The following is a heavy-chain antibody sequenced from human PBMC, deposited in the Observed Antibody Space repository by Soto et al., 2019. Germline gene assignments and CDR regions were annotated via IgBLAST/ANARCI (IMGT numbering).Heavy chain of an antibody. V-gene: IGHV4-31*03. Sequence: QVQLQESGPGLVKPSQTLSLTCTVSGGSISSGGYYWNWIRQHPGKGLEWIGYIYYSGSTYYNPSLKSRVTISVDTSKNQFSLKLSSVSAADTAVYYCARGSTTDYYGSGSYDSFADYWGQGTLVTVSS. CDR1: GGSISSGGYY. D-gene: IGHD3-10*01. CDR2: IYYSGST. CDR3: ARGSTTDYYGSGSYDSFADY. J-gene: IGHJ4*02.